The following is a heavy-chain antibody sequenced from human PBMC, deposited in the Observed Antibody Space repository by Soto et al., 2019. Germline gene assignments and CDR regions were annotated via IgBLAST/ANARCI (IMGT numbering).Heavy chain of an antibody. V-gene: IGHV3-48*01. CDR3: ARDLARRYFDY. J-gene: IGHJ4*02. CDR2: ISSSSGSI. CDR1: GFTFSGYS. Sequence: GGSLRLSCAPSGFTFSGYSMNWVRQAPGTGLEWVSFISSSSGSIYYADSVKGRFTISRDNVKNSLYLQMNSLRAEDTAVYYCARDLARRYFDYWGQGTLVTVSS.